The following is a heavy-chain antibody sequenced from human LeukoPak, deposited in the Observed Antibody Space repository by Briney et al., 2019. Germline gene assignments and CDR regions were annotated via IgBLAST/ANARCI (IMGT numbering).Heavy chain of an antibody. CDR1: GYTFTGYY. V-gene: IGHV1-2*02. D-gene: IGHD4-4*01. CDR2: INPNSGGT. Sequence: GASVKVSCTASGYTFTGYYMHWVRQAPGQGLEWMGWINPNSGGTNYAQKFQGRVTMTRDTSISTAYMELSRLRSDDTAVYYCAARMDYSNYLDYWGQGTLVTVSS. J-gene: IGHJ4*02. CDR3: AARMDYSNYLDY.